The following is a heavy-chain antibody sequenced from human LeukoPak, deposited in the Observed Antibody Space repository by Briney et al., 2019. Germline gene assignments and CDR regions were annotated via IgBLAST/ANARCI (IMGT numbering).Heavy chain of an antibody. D-gene: IGHD2-2*02. V-gene: IGHV3-21*01. J-gene: IGHJ4*02. CDR3: ARQYQLLYHLDY. CDR1: GFTFSSYS. CDR2: ISSSSSYI. Sequence: PGGSLRLSCAASGFTFSSYSMNWVRQAPGKGLEWVSSISSSSSYIYYADSVKGRFTISRDNAKNSLYLQMNSLRAEDTAVYYCARQYQLLYHLDYWGQGTLVTVSS.